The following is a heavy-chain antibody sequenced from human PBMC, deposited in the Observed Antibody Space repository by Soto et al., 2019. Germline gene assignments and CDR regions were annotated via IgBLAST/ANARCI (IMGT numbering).Heavy chain of an antibody. CDR3: AVGWELLQLDY. V-gene: IGHV3-21*01. CDR2: ISSSSSYI. CDR1: GFTFSSYR. Sequence: GGSLRLSCAASGFTFSSYRMNWVRQAPGKGLEWVSSISSSSSYIYYADSVKGRFTISRDNAKNSLYLQMNSLRAEDTAVYYCAVGWELLQLDYWGQGTLVTVSS. D-gene: IGHD1-26*01. J-gene: IGHJ4*02.